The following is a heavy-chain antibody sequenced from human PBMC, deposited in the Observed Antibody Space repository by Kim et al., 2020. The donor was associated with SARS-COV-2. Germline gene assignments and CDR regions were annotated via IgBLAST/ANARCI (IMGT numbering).Heavy chain of an antibody. CDR1: GGTFSSYA. Sequence: SVKVSCKASGGTFSSYAISWVRQAPGQGLEWMGRIIPILGIANYAQKFQGRVTITADKSTSTAYMELSSLRSEDTAVYYCARPPGSSGYSLNLDYWGQGTLVTVSS. CDR2: IIPILGIA. CDR3: ARPPGSSGYSLNLDY. D-gene: IGHD3-22*01. J-gene: IGHJ4*02. V-gene: IGHV1-69*04.